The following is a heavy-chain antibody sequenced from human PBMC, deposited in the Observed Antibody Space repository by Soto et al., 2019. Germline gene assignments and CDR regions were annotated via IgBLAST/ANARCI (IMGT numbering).Heavy chain of an antibody. CDR3: AVSCDSSLYGMDV. V-gene: IGHV1-58*01. J-gene: IGHJ6*02. Sequence: QMQLVQSGPEVKKPGTSVKVSCKASGFTFTSSAVQWVRQARGQRLEWIGWIGGGSGNTNYAQKFQERVTITRDMTTSTAYMQQNSLRPEDPAVYYCAVSCDSSLYGMDVWGQWTTVTVSS. CDR2: IGGGSGNT. D-gene: IGHD6-13*01. CDR1: GFTFTSSA.